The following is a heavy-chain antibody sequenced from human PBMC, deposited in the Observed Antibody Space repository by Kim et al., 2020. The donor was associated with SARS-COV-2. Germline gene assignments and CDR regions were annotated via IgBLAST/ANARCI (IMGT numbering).Heavy chain of an antibody. Sequence: SETLSLTCAVYGGSFSGYYWSWIRQPPGKGLEWIGEINHSGSTNYNPSLKSRVTISVDTSKNQFSLKLSSVTAADTAVYYCAGGYCSGGSCRVYYFDYWGQGTLGTVSS. CDR3: AGGYCSGGSCRVYYFDY. V-gene: IGHV4-34*01. D-gene: IGHD2-15*01. CDR1: GGSFSGYY. CDR2: INHSGST. J-gene: IGHJ4*02.